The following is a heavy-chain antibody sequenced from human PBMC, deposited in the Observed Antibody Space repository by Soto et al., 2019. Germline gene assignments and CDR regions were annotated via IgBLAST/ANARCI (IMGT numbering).Heavy chain of an antibody. CDR3: AKVWIMSATNVGVSGLPY. V-gene: IGHV4-31*03. J-gene: IGHJ4*02. CDR2: ISYSGST. Sequence: SETLSLTCTVSGGYISSGGYYWSWIRQHPGTGLEWIGHISYSGSTYYNTSLKSRVTISVDTSRNQFSLIVNSVTAADTAIYYCAKVWIMSATNVGVSGLPYWGQGTLVTVSS. D-gene: IGHD3-16*01. CDR1: GGYISSGGYY.